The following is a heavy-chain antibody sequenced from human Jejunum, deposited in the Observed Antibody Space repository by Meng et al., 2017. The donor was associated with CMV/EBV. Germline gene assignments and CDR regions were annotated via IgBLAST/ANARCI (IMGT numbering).Heavy chain of an antibody. CDR3: ARKYCGSSNCYPFDY. CDR2: INHSGSA. CDR1: GGSFSGYY. J-gene: IGHJ4*02. D-gene: IGHD2-2*01. V-gene: IGHV4-34*01. Sequence: GGSFSGYYWSWLRPSPGQGLEWIGQINHSGSASYNPSLRRRVTISEDTSKNQFSLRLTSVTAADTAIYYCARKYCGSSNCYPFDYWGQGELVTVSS.